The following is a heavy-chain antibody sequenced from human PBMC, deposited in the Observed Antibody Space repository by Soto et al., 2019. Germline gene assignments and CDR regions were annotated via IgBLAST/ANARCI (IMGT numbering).Heavy chain of an antibody. Sequence: GGSLRLSCAASGFTVSSNYMSWVRQAPGKGLEWVSVIYSGGSTYYADSVKGRFTISRDNSKNSVTAADTAVYYCARATSVTMVPFWGRGTLVTVSS. J-gene: IGHJ4*02. CDR3: MVPF. V-gene: IGHV3-66*01. CDR2: IYSGGST. D-gene: IGHD4-17*01. CDR1: GFTVSSNY.